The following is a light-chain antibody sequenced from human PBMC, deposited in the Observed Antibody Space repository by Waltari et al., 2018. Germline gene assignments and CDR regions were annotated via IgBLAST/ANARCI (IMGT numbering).Light chain of an antibody. V-gene: IGKV3-15*01. CDR2: GAS. CDR3: QQYNNWPLT. Sequence: EIVLTQSPATLSLSPGERATLSCRASQSISNYLAWYQQRPGQAPRLLMYGASIRATGFPPRFTASGSGTQFTLTIGSLQSEDFAVYFCQQYNNWPLTFGGGTRVEV. J-gene: IGKJ4*01. CDR1: QSISNY.